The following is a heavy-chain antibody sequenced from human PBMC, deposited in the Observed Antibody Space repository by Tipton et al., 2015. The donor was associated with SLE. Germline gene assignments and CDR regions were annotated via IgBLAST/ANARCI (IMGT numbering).Heavy chain of an antibody. V-gene: IGHV4-4*09. D-gene: IGHD4-23*01. Sequence: TLSLTCTVSGGSISSYYWSWIRQPPGKGLEWIGYIYTSGSTNYNPSLKSRVTISVDTSKNQFSLKLSSVTAADTAVYYCASALGGYFDYWGQGTLVTVSS. CDR3: ASALGGYFDY. J-gene: IGHJ4*02. CDR1: GGSISSYY. CDR2: IYTSGST.